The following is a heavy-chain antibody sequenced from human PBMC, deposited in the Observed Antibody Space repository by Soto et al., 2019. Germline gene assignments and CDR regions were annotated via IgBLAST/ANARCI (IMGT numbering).Heavy chain of an antibody. CDR1: GFTFRNDW. J-gene: IGHJ4*02. CDR2: IKTKADGGAT. CDR3: MTHVDINGRGH. V-gene: IGHV3-15*01. D-gene: IGHD2-8*01. Sequence: ESGGGLATPGGSLRLSCAASGFTFRNDWMNWVRQAPGKGLEWVGRIKTKADGGATDYAAPVKGRFFISRDDSQNTLFLQMNSLQTEDTAVYYCMTHVDINGRGHWGQGTLVTVAP.